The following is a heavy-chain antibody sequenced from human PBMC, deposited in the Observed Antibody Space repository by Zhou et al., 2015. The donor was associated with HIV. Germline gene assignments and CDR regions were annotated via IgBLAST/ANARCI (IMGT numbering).Heavy chain of an antibody. CDR2: MNPNTGTT. D-gene: IGHD5-18*01. CDR3: ARRGIQQWFDSFDI. CDR1: GYTFTSCD. J-gene: IGHJ3*02. V-gene: IGHV1-8*01. Sequence: QVQLVQSGAEVRKPGASVRVSCEASGYTFTSCDINWVRQAAGQGLEWMGWMNPNTGTTAYAQKFQDRVTMTRNTSASTAYMELSSLRSEDTAVYYCARRGIQQWFDSFDIWGQGTTVTVSS.